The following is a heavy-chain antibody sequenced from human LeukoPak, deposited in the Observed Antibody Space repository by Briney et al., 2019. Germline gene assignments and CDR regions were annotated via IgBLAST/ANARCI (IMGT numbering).Heavy chain of an antibody. D-gene: IGHD2-2*01. CDR2: IYYSGST. J-gene: IGHJ4*02. CDR1: GGSISSGDYY. V-gene: IGHV4-30-4*08. CDR3: ARYTVVPVFDY. Sequence: PSETLSLTCTVSGGSISSGDYYWSWLRQPPGTGLEWIGYIYYSGSTYYNPSLKSRVTISVDTSKNQFSLKLSSVTAADTAVHYCARYTVVPVFDYWGQGTLVTVSS.